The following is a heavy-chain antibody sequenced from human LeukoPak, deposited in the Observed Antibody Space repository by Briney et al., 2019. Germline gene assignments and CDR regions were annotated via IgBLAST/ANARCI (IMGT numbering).Heavy chain of an antibody. J-gene: IGHJ4*02. CDR1: GFTFSDYW. CDR3: ARGGRRDGFRRNDY. CDR2: IKEDGSEK. D-gene: IGHD5-24*01. V-gene: IGHV3-7*05. Sequence: GGSLRLSCAASGFTFSDYWMSWVRQAPGKGLEWVANIKEDGSEKFYVDSVKGRFTMSRDNAKNSLYLQMNSLRAEDTAVYYCARGGRRDGFRRNDYWGQGTLVTVSS.